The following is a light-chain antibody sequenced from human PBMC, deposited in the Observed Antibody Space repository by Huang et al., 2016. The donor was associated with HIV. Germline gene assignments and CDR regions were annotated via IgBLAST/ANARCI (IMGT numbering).Light chain of an antibody. V-gene: IGKV1-9*01. CDR3: QQFSSYSPLT. J-gene: IGKJ4*01. CDR2: TAS. Sequence: IQLTQSPSSLSASVGDRVTITCRASQGISNSLVWYQQKPGRAPKLLIYTASTLQSGGISRFSGSGAGTDFTPTISSLQPEDSATYYCQQFSSYSPLTFGGGTKVEIK. CDR1: QGISNS.